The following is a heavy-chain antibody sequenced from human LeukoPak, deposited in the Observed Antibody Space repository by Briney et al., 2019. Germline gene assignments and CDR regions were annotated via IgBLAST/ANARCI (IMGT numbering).Heavy chain of an antibody. J-gene: IGHJ3*02. CDR2: ILYSGST. Sequence: SETLSLTCTVSGGSISSSMYYWAWIRQPPGRGLEWIGNILYSGSTYYNPSLESRVTISVDTSKNQFSLKLSSVTAADTAVYYCARDNPSSGLDAFDIWGQGTMVTVSS. D-gene: IGHD3-22*01. CDR3: ARDNPSSGLDAFDI. CDR1: GGSISSSMYY. V-gene: IGHV4-39*07.